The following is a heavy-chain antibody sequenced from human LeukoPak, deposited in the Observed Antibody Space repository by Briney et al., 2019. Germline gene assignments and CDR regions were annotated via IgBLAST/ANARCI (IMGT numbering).Heavy chain of an antibody. CDR2: IIPIFGTA. Sequence: SVKVSCKASGCTFSSYAISWVRQAPGQGLGWMGGIIPIFGTANYAQKFQGRVTITADKSTSTVYMELSSLRSEDTAVYYCARVAAAGLYYYYYYMDVWGKGTTVTVSS. J-gene: IGHJ6*03. V-gene: IGHV1-69*06. CDR3: ARVAAAGLYYYYYYMDV. CDR1: GCTFSSYA. D-gene: IGHD6-13*01.